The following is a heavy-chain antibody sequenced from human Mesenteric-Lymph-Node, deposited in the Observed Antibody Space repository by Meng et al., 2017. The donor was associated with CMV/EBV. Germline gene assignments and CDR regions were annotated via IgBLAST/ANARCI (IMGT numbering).Heavy chain of an antibody. CDR1: GFTFSSYW. Sequence: GESLKISCAASGFTFSSYWMSWVRQAPGKGLEWVANIKQDGSEKYYVDSVKGRFTISRDNAKNTLYLQMNSLRAEDTAIYYCARGIPYGDYVGYFDYWGQGTLVTVSS. J-gene: IGHJ4*02. D-gene: IGHD4-17*01. CDR3: ARGIPYGDYVGYFDY. V-gene: IGHV3-7*01. CDR2: IKQDGSEK.